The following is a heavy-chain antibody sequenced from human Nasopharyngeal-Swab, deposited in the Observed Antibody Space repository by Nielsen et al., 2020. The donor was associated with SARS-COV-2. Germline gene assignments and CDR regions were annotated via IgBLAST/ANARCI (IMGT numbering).Heavy chain of an antibody. CDR1: GYTFTGYY. V-gene: IGHV1-2*04. Sequence: DSMKVSCKASGYTFTGYYMHWVRQAPGQGLEWMGWINPNSGGTNYAQKFQGWVTMTRDTSISTAYMELSRLRSDDTAVYYCARDRRDSSGTHNWFDPWGQGTLVTVSS. CDR2: INPNSGGT. J-gene: IGHJ5*02. CDR3: ARDRRDSSGTHNWFDP. D-gene: IGHD6-19*01.